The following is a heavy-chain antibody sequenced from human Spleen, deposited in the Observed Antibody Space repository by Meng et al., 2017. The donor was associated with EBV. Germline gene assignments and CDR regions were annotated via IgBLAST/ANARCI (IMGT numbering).Heavy chain of an antibody. D-gene: IGHD3-10*01. Sequence: QWQLVQSGDEVKQPGSSGKVSCKTVEGQFTRDAISWVRQAPGQGLEWIGGLIPMLGAPNYAQKFQDRVTIIADKSTSTHYMELSSLRSDDTAVYYCASESGRGYTPDYWGRGTLVTVSS. CDR1: EGQFTRDA. CDR3: ASESGRGYTPDY. V-gene: IGHV1-69*06. J-gene: IGHJ4*02. CDR2: LIPMLGAP.